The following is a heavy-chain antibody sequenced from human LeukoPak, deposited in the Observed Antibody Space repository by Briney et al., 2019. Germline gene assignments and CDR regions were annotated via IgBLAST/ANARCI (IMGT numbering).Heavy chain of an antibody. CDR1: GFTFSSYG. J-gene: IGHJ5*01. D-gene: IGHD6-13*01. Sequence: GGSLRLSCAASGFTFSSYGMHWVRQAPGKGLEWVAVISFDGSNKCCSDSVKGRFTISRDNSKITLYLQMNSLRAEDTAVYYCAKDPIPGRIAAAGTGWFDYWGQGTLVTVSS. CDR2: ISFDGSNK. V-gene: IGHV3-30*18. CDR3: AKDPIPGRIAAAGTGWFDY.